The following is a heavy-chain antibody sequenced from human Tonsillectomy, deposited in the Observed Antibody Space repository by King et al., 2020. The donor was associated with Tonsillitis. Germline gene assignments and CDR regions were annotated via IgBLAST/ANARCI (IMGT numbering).Heavy chain of an antibody. CDR1: GGILNSYS. CDR3: ATRSPSLVQLHY. V-gene: IGHV1-69*09. D-gene: IGHD1-1*01. J-gene: IGHJ4*02. Sequence: QLVQSGAEVKKPGSSVRVSCKASGGILNSYSFSWVRQAPGQGLEWMGRIVPIMGKTDYAQKFQGRVTITADQSTSTGYMDLSSLRSEDTAVYYCATRSPSLVQLHYWGQGTLVTVSS. CDR2: IVPIMGKT.